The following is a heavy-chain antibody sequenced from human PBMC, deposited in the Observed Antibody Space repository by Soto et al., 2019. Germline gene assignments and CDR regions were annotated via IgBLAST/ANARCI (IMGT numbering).Heavy chain of an antibody. J-gene: IGHJ4*02. CDR1: GFSFSGYG. D-gene: IGHD3-10*01. V-gene: IGHV3-33*01. CDR3: ASDEFLAY. CDR2: IWSDGSEK. Sequence: QVQLVHSGGGVVQPGRSLRLSCAASGFSFSGYGMHWVRQAPGKGLEWVAVIWSDGSEKYYADSVKGRFTSSRDNSKNTLFLQMNSMRVEDTAVYYCASDEFLAYWGQGTLVTVSS.